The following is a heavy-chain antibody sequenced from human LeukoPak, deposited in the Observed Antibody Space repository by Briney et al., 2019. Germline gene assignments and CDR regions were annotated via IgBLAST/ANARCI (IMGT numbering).Heavy chain of an antibody. D-gene: IGHD6-13*01. J-gene: IGHJ3*02. Sequence: SVKVSCKASGGTFSSYAISWVRQAPGLGLEWMGRIIPILGIANYAQKFQGRVTITADKSTSTAYMELSSLRSEDTAVYYCARAVAAAGDAFDIWGQGTMVTVSS. CDR3: ARAVAAAGDAFDI. CDR2: IIPILGIA. V-gene: IGHV1-69*04. CDR1: GGTFSSYA.